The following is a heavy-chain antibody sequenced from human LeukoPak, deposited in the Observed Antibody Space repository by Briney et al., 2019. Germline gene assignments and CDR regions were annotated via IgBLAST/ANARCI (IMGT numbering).Heavy chain of an antibody. D-gene: IGHD4-17*01. CDR2: FTGGGGNT. CDR1: GFTVSRYA. CDR3: AKDGAHDYGDYENYYYYMDV. V-gene: IGHV3-23*01. J-gene: IGHJ6*03. Sequence: PGGSLRLSCAASGFTVSRYAMIWVRQAPGKGLEWVSTFTGGGGNTYYADSVKGRFTISRDNSKNTLYLQMNSLRAEDTAVYYCAKDGAHDYGDYENYYYYMDVWGKGTTVTVSS.